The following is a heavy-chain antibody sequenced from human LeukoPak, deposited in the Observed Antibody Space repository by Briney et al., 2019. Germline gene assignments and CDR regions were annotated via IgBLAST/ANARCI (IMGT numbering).Heavy chain of an antibody. D-gene: IGHD3-3*01. CDR1: GFIFTNYF. CDR2: IKHDGSEK. CDR3: ATDRGWRTSGYYLYDFEY. V-gene: IGHV3-7*01. J-gene: IGHJ4*02. Sequence: GGSLRLSCAASGFIFTNYFMSWVRQAPGKGLEWVASIKHDGSEKYYVDSVRGRFTISRDNTKNSLYLQMSSLRAEDTAVYYCATDRGWRTSGYYLYDFEYWGQGTLVTFSS.